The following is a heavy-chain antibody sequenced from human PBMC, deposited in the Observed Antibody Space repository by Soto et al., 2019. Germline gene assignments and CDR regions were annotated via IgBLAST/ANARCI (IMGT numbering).Heavy chain of an antibody. V-gene: IGHV4-59*08. CDR3: ARGGERSWVQLWS. CDR2: IYYSGST. D-gene: IGHD5-18*01. J-gene: IGHJ5*02. CDR1: GGSISSYY. Sequence: QVQLQESGPGLVKPSETLSLTCTVSGGSISSYYWSWIRQPPGKGLEWIGYIYYSGSTNYNPSLQSRGTTSLETSKTQCSRKLSSVTAADTAVYYCARGGERSWVQLWSWGQGTLVTVSS.